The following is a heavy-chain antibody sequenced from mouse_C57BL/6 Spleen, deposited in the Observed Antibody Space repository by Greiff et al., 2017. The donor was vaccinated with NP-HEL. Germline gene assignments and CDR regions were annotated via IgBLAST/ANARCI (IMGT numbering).Heavy chain of an antibody. Sequence: VQLQQSGPELVKPGASVKIPCKASGYTFTDYNMDWVKQSHGKSLEWIGDINPNNGGTIYNQKFKGKATLTVDKSSSTAYMELRSLTSEDTAVYYCARIYYGYDEDAMDYWGQGTSVTVSS. D-gene: IGHD2-2*01. CDR3: ARIYYGYDEDAMDY. CDR2: INPNNGGT. CDR1: GYTFTDYN. J-gene: IGHJ4*01. V-gene: IGHV1-18*01.